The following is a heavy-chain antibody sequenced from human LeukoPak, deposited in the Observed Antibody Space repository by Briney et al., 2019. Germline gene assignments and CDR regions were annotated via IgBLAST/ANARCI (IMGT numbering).Heavy chain of an antibody. J-gene: IGHJ4*02. D-gene: IGHD6-19*01. CDR3: AKDQTVAGFYFDY. V-gene: IGHV3-23*01. Sequence: GGSLRLSCAASGFTFSSYAMSWVRQAPGKGLEWVSAISGSGGSTYYADSVKGRFTISRDNSKNTLYLQMNSLRAEDSAVYYCAKDQTVAGFYFDYWGQGTLVTVSS. CDR1: GFTFSSYA. CDR2: ISGSGGST.